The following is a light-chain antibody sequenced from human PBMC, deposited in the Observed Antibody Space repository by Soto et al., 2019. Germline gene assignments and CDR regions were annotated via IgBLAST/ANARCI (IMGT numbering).Light chain of an antibody. CDR1: QSVSSN. Sequence: ELVMTQSPATLSVSPGARATLSCRASQSVSSNLACYQQEPGQAPRLLIYGESTRATGIPARFSGSGSGTEFTLTISSLQSEDFAVYYCQKYNNWPYTFGQGTKLEIK. CDR3: QKYNNWPYT. CDR2: GES. J-gene: IGKJ2*01. V-gene: IGKV3-15*01.